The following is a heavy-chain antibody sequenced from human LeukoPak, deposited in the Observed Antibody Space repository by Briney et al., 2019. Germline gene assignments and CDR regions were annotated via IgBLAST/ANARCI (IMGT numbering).Heavy chain of an antibody. CDR3: AKSRGDSSSPRGEYYYYYMDV. V-gene: IGHV3-23*01. D-gene: IGHD6-6*01. CDR1: GFTFNSYA. CDR2: ISGSGCST. J-gene: IGHJ6*03. Sequence: PGGSPRLSCAASGFTFNSYAMSWVRQPPGKGLDWVSSISGSGCSTYYADSVKGRFTISRDNSKNTLYLQMNSLRAEDTAVYYCAKSRGDSSSPRGEYYYYYMDVWGKGTTVTVSS.